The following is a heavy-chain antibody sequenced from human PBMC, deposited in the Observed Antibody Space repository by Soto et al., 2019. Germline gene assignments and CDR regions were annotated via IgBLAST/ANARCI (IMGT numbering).Heavy chain of an antibody. J-gene: IGHJ6*02. CDR2: IIPIFGTA. V-gene: IGHV1-69*13. Sequence: ASVKVSCKASGGTFSSYAISWVRQAPGQGLEWMGGIIPIFGTANYAQKFQGRVTITADESTSTAYMELSSLRSEDTAVYYCALTVVSDYYYYYGMDVWGQGTTVTVSS. CDR1: GGTFSSYA. D-gene: IGHD2-15*01. CDR3: ALTVVSDYYYYYGMDV.